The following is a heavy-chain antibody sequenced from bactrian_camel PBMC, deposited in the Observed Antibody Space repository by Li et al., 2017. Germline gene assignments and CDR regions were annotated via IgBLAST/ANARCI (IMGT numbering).Heavy chain of an antibody. CDR2: INSRGILR. J-gene: IGHJ6*01. CDR1: GLSFSSHQ. CDR3: ARGEPVSFGY. V-gene: IGHV3S6*01. Sequence: VQLVESGGGLVQPGESLILSCAASGLSFSSHQMYWVRQAPGKGLEWVCHINSRGILRHYRDSVKGRFTVARNNAESTLQLVMNSLRPEDTAVYYCARGEPVSFGYWGQGTQVTVS.